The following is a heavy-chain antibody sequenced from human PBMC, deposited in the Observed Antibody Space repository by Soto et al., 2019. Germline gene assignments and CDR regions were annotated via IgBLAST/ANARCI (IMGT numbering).Heavy chain of an antibody. CDR2: IYYSGST. Sequence: SETLSLTCTVSGGSISSYYWSWIRQPPGKGLEWIGCIYYSGSTNYNPSLKSRVTISVDTSKNQFSLKLSSVTAADTAVYYCARPNSRAAGQGYYFDYWGQGTLVTVSS. D-gene: IGHD6-13*01. CDR3: ARPNSRAAGQGYYFDY. V-gene: IGHV4-59*08. J-gene: IGHJ4*02. CDR1: GGSISSYY.